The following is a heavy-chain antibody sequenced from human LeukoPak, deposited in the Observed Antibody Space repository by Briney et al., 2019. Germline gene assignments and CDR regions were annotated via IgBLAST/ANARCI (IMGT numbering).Heavy chain of an antibody. V-gene: IGHV4-59*01. CDR3: ARSGRDYDILTGYYSGAFDI. CDR2: IYYSGST. CDR1: GGSISSYY. J-gene: IGHJ3*02. D-gene: IGHD3-9*01. Sequence: SETLSLTCTVSGGSISSYYWSWIRQPPGKGLEWIGYIYYSGSTNYNPSLKSRVTISVDTSKNQFSLKLSSVTAADTAVYYCARSGRDYDILTGYYSGAFDIWGQGTMVTVSS.